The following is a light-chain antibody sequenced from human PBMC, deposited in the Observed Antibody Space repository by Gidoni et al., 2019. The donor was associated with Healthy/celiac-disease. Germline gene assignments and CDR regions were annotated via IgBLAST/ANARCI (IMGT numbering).Light chain of an antibody. V-gene: IGKV1-39*01. CDR3: QQSYSTPPLT. J-gene: IGKJ4*01. CDR1: QSISSY. CDR2: AAS. Sequence: DIQMTQSQSSLSASVGDRVTITCRASQSISSYLNWYQQKPGKAPKLLIYAASSLQSGVPSRFSGSGSGTDFTLTISSLQPEDFVTYYCQQSYSTPPLTFGGGTKVEIK.